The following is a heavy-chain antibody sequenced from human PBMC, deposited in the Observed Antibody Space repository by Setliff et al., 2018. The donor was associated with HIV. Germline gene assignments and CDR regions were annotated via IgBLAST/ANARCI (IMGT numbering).Heavy chain of an antibody. CDR2: IYSRGST. V-gene: IGHV4-39*07. D-gene: IGHD6-19*01. CDR3: ARDRSFSGIAVAPTGLGY. CDR1: GGSISSSSYY. Sequence: SETLSLTCTVSGGSISSSSYYWGWIRQAPGKGLEWIGSIYSRGSTYYNPSLKSRVTISVDTSKNQFSLKLSSVPAADTAVYYCARDRSFSGIAVAPTGLGYWGQGTLVTVSS. J-gene: IGHJ4*02.